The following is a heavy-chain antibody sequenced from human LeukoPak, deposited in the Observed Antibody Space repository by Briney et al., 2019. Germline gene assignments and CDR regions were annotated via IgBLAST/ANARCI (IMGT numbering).Heavy chain of an antibody. CDR1: GFTFDDYA. CDR2: ISWNSGSI. V-gene: IGHV3-9*01. D-gene: IGHD3-22*01. Sequence: GGSLRLSCAASGFTFDDYAMHWVRQAPGKGLEWVSGISWNSGSIGYADSVKGRFTISRDNAKNSLYLQMNSLRAEDTALYYCAKGASYYDMRRRSGRYYFDHWGQGTLVTVSS. J-gene: IGHJ4*02. CDR3: AKGASYYDMRRRSGRYYFDH.